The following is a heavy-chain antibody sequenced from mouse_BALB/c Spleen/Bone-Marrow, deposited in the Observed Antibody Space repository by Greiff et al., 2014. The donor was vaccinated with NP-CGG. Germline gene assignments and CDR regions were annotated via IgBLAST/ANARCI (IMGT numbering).Heavy chain of an antibody. V-gene: IGHV5-12*02. CDR1: GFTFSDYY. D-gene: IGHD3-3*01. CDR2: ISNGGGST. J-gene: IGHJ4*01. CDR3: ARQGGTEYYAMDY. Sequence: EVQLVESGGGLVQPGGSLKLSCATSGFTFSDYYMYWVRQTPEKGLEWVAYISNGGGSTYYPDTVKGRFTISRDNAKNTLYLQMSRLKSEDTAMYYCARQGGTEYYAMDYWGQGTSVTISS.